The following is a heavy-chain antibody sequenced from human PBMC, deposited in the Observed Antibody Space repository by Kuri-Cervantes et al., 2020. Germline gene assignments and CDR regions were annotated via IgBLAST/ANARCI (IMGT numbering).Heavy chain of an antibody. J-gene: IGHJ4*02. V-gene: IGHV4-59*01. CDR3: ARARSYEYYYDSSGYLKTRSYYFDY. CDR2: IYYSGST. CDR1: GGSISSYY. D-gene: IGHD3-22*01. Sequence: SETLSLTCTVSGGSISSYYWSWIRQPPGKGLGWIGYIYYSGSTNYNPSLKSRVTISVDTSKNQFSLKLSSVTAADTAVYYCARARSYEYYYDSSGYLKTRSYYFDYWGQGTLVTVSS.